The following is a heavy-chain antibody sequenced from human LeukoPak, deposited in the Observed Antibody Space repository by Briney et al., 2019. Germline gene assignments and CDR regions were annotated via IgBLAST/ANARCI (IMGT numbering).Heavy chain of an antibody. D-gene: IGHD4-11*01. CDR2: ISGSENYI. V-gene: IGHV3-11*04. Sequence: PGGSLRLSCEASGFTFSDYYMSWIRQAPGKGLEWLAYISGSENYIYYADSVKGRFTISRDNAKNSLYLQMNSLRAEDTAVYYCARGARTVGTTLDNWGQGTLVIVSS. CDR3: ARGARTVGTTLDN. J-gene: IGHJ4*02. CDR1: GFTFSDYY.